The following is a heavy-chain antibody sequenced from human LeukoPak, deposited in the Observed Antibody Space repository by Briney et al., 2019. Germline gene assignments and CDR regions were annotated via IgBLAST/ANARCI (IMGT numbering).Heavy chain of an antibody. CDR1: GFIFSDYY. CDR3: AAEVSPKVFDF. Sequence: GGSLRLSCASSGFIFSDYYMSWIRQVPGKGLEWIAYISARGDVIYSMDSVKGRFTISRDNAKSLLYLQMNSLRGDDTAVYFCAAEVSPKVFDFRGQGTLVTVSS. CDR2: ISARGDVI. J-gene: IGHJ4*02. V-gene: IGHV3-11*01.